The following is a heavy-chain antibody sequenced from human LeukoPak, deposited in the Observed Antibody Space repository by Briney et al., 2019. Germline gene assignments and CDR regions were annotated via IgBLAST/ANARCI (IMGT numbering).Heavy chain of an antibody. D-gene: IGHD1-1*01. CDR1: SGSISSGDYY. Sequence: SETLSLTCTVSSGSISSGDYYWSWIRQPPGKGLEWIGYIYYSGSTNYNPSLKSRVTISVDTSKNQFSLKLSSVTAADTAVYYCAREERSPEAFDIWGQGTLVTVSS. CDR3: AREERSPEAFDI. V-gene: IGHV4-61*08. CDR2: IYYSGST. J-gene: IGHJ4*02.